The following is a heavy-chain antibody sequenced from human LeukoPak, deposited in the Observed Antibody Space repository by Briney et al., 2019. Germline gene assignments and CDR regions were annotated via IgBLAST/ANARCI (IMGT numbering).Heavy chain of an antibody. CDR2: IIPIFGTA. D-gene: IGHD6-13*01. V-gene: IGHV1-69*06. J-gene: IGHJ1*01. CDR3: ARVKSIAAAGTGIAEYFQH. CDR1: GGTFSSYA. Sequence: SVKVSCKASGGTFSSYAISWVRQAPGQGLEWMGGIIPIFGTANYAQKFQGRVTITADKSTSTAYMELSSLRSEDTAVYYCARVKSIAAAGTGIAEYFQHWGQGTLVTVSS.